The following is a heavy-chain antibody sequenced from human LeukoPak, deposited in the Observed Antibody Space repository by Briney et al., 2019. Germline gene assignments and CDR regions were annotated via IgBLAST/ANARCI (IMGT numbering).Heavy chain of an antibody. CDR3: ARESGLTGDIDALDI. D-gene: IGHD7-27*01. V-gene: IGHV3-53*01. Sequence: GGSLRLSCAASGFIVSRNYMSWVRQAPGKGLEWVSIIYINDYAYYSDSVKGRFTISRDNSKNTLYLQMNSLRAEDTAVYYCARESGLTGDIDALDIWGQGTMVTVSS. J-gene: IGHJ3*02. CDR1: GFIVSRNY. CDR2: IYINDYA.